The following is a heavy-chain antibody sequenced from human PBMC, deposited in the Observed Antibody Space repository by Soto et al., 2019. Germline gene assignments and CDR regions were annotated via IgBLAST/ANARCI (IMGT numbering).Heavy chain of an antibody. CDR2: INPNSGGT. D-gene: IGHD2-15*01. Sequence: ASVKVSCKASGYTFTGYYMHWVRQAPGQGLEWMGWINPNSGGTNYAQKFQGWVTMTRDTSISTAYMELSRLRSDDTAVYYCARSYCSGGSCYSDRVGLFDPWGQGTLVTVSS. CDR1: GYTFTGYY. CDR3: ARSYCSGGSCYSDRVGLFDP. J-gene: IGHJ5*02. V-gene: IGHV1-2*04.